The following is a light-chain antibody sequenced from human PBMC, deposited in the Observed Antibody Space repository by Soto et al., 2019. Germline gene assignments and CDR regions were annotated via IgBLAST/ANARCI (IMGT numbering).Light chain of an antibody. CDR1: QTISNY. Sequence: DIQMTHSPSSLSASVGDRVTITCRASQTISNYLNWYQQQPGKAPKLLIYAASSLQSGVPSRFSGSGSGTDFTLTISSLQSEDFAVYYCQQYKNWPLFGQGTRRKIK. CDR3: QQYKNWPL. J-gene: IGKJ5*01. V-gene: IGKV1-39*01. CDR2: AAS.